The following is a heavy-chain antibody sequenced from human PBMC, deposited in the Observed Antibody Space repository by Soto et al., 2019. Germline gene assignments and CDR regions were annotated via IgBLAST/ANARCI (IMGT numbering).Heavy chain of an antibody. CDR1: GFTFNTYS. CDR2: ITSNGYI. CDR3: TKDSGWTSAD. D-gene: IGHD3-10*01. J-gene: IGHJ4*02. V-gene: IGHV3-21*04. Sequence: LRLSCAASGFTFNTYSMNWVRQAPGKGLEWISSITSNGYIFYADAVQGRFVISRDDSKNTLYLEMDSLRVEDTAVYYCTKDSGWTSADWGQGTLVTVSS.